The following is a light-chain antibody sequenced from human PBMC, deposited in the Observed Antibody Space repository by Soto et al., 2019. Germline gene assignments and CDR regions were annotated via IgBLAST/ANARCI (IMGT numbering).Light chain of an antibody. J-gene: IGKJ3*01. CDR3: QQYESPPPFI. CDR2: GAS. Sequence: EIVLTQSPGTLSLSPGERATLSCRASQSVGSSFLAWYQQKPGQAPRLLIYGASSRATGIPDRFIGSGSGTDFTLTISRVEPEDFAVYYCQQYESPPPFIIGPGTKVDFK. CDR1: QSVGSSF. V-gene: IGKV3-20*01.